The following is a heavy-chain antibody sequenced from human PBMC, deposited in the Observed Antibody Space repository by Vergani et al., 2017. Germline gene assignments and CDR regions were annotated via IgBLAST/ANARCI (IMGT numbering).Heavy chain of an antibody. J-gene: IGHJ6*02. D-gene: IGHD3-10*01. Sequence: VQLVESGGGLVKPGGSLRLSCAASGFTFSSYGMHWVRQAPGKGLEWVAFIRYDGSNKYYADSVKGRFTISRDNSKNTLYLQMNSLRAEDTAVYYCAKDRWYYGSGKQSYYYYGMDVWGQGP. CDR1: GFTFSSYG. CDR2: IRYDGSNK. CDR3: AKDRWYYGSGKQSYYYYGMDV. V-gene: IGHV3-30*02.